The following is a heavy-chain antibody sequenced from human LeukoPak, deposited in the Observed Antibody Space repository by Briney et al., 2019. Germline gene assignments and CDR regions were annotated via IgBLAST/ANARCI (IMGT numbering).Heavy chain of an antibody. CDR3: ATLLQGDSSGYYFDY. V-gene: IGHV1-24*01. D-gene: IGHD3-22*01. CDR2: FDPEGGET. Sequence: ASVKVSCKVSGYTLTELSMHWVRQAPGKGLEWMGGFDPEGGETIYAQKFQGRVTMTEDTSTDTAYMELSSLRSEDTAVYYCATLLQGDSSGYYFDYWGQGTLVTVSS. CDR1: GYTLTELS. J-gene: IGHJ4*02.